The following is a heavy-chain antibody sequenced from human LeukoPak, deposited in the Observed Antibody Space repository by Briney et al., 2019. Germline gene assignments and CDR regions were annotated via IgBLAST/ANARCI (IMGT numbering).Heavy chain of an antibody. D-gene: IGHD2-2*01. Sequence: ASVKVSCKASGYTFTGYYMHWVRQAPGQGLEWMGWTNPNSGGTNYAQKFQGRVTMTRDTSISTAYMELSRLRSDDTAVYHCARDGEFAVVPAAWYWFDPWGQGTLVTVSS. V-gene: IGHV1-2*02. CDR1: GYTFTGYY. CDR2: TNPNSGGT. CDR3: ARDGEFAVVPAAWYWFDP. J-gene: IGHJ5*02.